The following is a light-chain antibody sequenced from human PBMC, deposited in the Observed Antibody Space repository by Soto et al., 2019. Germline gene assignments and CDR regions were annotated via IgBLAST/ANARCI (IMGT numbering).Light chain of an antibody. Sequence: EIVLTQSPGTLSLSPGERATLSCRASQSVSSSYLAWYQQKPGQAPRLLIYGASSRATGIPDRFSGSWSGTDFTLTISRLEPEDFAVYYCKQYGSSPGWTFGQGTKVEIK. CDR3: KQYGSSPGWT. CDR2: GAS. V-gene: IGKV3-20*01. J-gene: IGKJ1*01. CDR1: QSVSSSY.